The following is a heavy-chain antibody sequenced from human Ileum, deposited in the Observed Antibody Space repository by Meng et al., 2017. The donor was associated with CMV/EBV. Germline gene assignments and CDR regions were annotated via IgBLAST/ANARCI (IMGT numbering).Heavy chain of an antibody. Sequence: QVQLQGSGPGLVKPSQTLSLLCSVSGASVTSSSYYWTWIRQPAGKGLEWIGLIYTSGSTSYNPSLKSRATISIDTSKNQFSLKLTSVTAADTAVYYCAGRTIVASGWFDPWGLGTLVTVSS. CDR2: IYTSGST. D-gene: IGHD5-12*01. CDR3: AGRTIVASGWFDP. V-gene: IGHV4-61*02. CDR1: GASVTSSSYY. J-gene: IGHJ5*02.